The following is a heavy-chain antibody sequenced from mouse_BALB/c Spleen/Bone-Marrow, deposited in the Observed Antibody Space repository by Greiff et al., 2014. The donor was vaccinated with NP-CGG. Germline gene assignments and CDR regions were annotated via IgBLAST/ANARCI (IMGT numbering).Heavy chain of an antibody. D-gene: IGHD2-1*01. CDR2: IYPGDGST. V-gene: IGHV1S56*01. Sequence: QVQLKESGPELVKPGASVKMSCKASGYTFTSYYIHWVKQRPGQGLEWIGWIYPGDGSTKYNEKFKGKTTLTADKSSSTAYMLLSSLTSEDSAIYFCANGNHYYAMDYWGQGTSVTVSS. CDR3: ANGNHYYAMDY. J-gene: IGHJ4*01. CDR1: GYTFTSYY.